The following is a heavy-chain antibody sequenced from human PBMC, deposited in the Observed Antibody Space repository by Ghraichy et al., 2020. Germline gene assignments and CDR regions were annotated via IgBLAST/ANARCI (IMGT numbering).Heavy chain of an antibody. CDR2: IKGDGSEI. CDR3: ARLIDRAPDY. V-gene: IGHV3-7*01. D-gene: IGHD3-22*01. CDR1: GFIFSNSW. J-gene: IGHJ4*02. Sequence: RLSCAVSGFIFSNSWMSWVRQTPGKGLEWVANIKGDGSEIYYVDSVKGRFTISRDNAKNSLNLQMNSLRAEDTAVYYCARLIDRAPDYWGQGTLVTVSP.